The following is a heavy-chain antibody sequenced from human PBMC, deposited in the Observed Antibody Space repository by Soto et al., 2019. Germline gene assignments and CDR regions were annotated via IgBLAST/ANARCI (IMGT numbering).Heavy chain of an antibody. D-gene: IGHD6-13*01. CDR2: IWYDGSNK. Sequence: QVQLVESGGGVVQPGRSLRLSCAASGFTFSSYGMHWVRRAPGKGLEWVAVIWYDGSNKYYADSVKGRFTISRDNSKNTLYLQMNSLRAEDTAVYYCARDAYHSNSYFQHWGQGTLVTVSS. V-gene: IGHV3-33*01. J-gene: IGHJ1*01. CDR3: ARDAYHSNSYFQH. CDR1: GFTFSSYG.